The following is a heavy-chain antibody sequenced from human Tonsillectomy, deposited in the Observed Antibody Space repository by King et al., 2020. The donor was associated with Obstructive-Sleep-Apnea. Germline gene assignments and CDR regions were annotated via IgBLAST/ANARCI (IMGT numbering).Heavy chain of an antibody. CDR2: IYPRDSDS. CDR3: VRHLVATVKGDDA. CDR1: GYRFNSYW. Sequence: VQLVESGTEVKKPGESLRISCTGSGYRFNSYWISWVRQMPGKGLEWMGRIYPRDSDSNYSPSFQGHVTILVDKSISTAYLQWSSLKASDTAMYYCVRHLVATVKGDDAWGQGTLVTVSS. J-gene: IGHJ5*02. V-gene: IGHV5-10-1*01. D-gene: IGHD5-24*01.